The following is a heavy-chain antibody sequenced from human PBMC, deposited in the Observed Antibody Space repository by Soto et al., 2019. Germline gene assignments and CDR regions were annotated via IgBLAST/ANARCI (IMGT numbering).Heavy chain of an antibody. CDR2: IYYSGST. D-gene: IGHD3-9*01. CDR1: GGSISSYY. J-gene: IGHJ6*02. Sequence: SETLSLTCTVSGGSISSYYWSWIRQPPGKGLEWIGYIYYSGSTNYNPSLKSRVTISVDTSKNQFSLKLSSVTAADTAVYYCAREKRGNYDILTGYSDYYYYGMDVWGQGTTVTV. V-gene: IGHV4-59*01. CDR3: AREKRGNYDILTGYSDYYYYGMDV.